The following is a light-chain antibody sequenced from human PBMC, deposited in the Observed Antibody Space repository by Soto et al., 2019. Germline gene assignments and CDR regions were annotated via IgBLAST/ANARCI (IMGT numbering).Light chain of an antibody. J-gene: IGLJ3*02. CDR1: SSNIGPGYD. V-gene: IGLV1-40*01. CDR3: QSYDSSLSGWV. CDR2: GNN. Sequence: QSVLTHPPSVSGAPGQRVTISCTGSSSNIGPGYDVHWYQHLPGTAPKLLIYGNNNRPSGVPDRFSGSQSGTSASLAITGLQAEDEADYFCQSYDSSLSGWVFGGATKVTVL.